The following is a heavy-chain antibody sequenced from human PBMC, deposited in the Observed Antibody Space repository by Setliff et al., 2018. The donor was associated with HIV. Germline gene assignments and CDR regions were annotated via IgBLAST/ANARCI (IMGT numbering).Heavy chain of an antibody. D-gene: IGHD4-17*01. CDR1: SGSISGDNW. Sequence: ETLSLTCTVSSGSISGDNWWSWVRQPPGKGLEWVSVIYSGGSTYYADSVKGRFTISRDNSKNTLYLQMNSLRAEDTAVYYCARGLDYGNYVRYFDYWGQGTLVTVSS. CDR3: ARGLDYGNYVRYFDY. J-gene: IGHJ4*02. V-gene: IGHV3-66*01. CDR2: IYSGGST.